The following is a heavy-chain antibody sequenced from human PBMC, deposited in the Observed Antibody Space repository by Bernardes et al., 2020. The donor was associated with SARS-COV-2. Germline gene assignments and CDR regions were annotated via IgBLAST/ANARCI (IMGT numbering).Heavy chain of an antibody. CDR1: GFPFYKFL. D-gene: IGHD6-19*01. CDR2: LKQDGSEK. J-gene: IGHJ4*02. Sequence: GGSLRLPFAASGFPFYKFLVGLVRPTPGEGAGWVANLKQDGSEKYYVDSVKGRFTISRDNAKNSLYLQMNSLRAEDTAVYYCARDIAVADAFDYWGQGTLVTVSS. V-gene: IGHV3-7*01. CDR3: ARDIAVADAFDY.